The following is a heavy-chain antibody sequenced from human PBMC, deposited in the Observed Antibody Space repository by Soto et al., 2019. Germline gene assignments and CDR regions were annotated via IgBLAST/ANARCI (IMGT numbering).Heavy chain of an antibody. CDR2: ISSSSSTI. Sequence: VQLVESGGGLVQPGGSLRLSCAASGFSFSSYSMNWVRQAPGKGLEWVSYISSSSSTIYYADSVKGRFTISRDNAKNSLYLQMKSLRAEDTAVYYCARLPTVTTPDRDYWGQGTLVTVSS. D-gene: IGHD4-17*01. V-gene: IGHV3-48*01. CDR1: GFSFSSYS. CDR3: ARLPTVTTPDRDY. J-gene: IGHJ4*02.